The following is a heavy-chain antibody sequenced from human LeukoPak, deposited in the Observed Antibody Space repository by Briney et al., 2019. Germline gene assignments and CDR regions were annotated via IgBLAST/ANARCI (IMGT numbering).Heavy chain of an antibody. CDR2: INPNSGGT. CDR1: GYTFTGYY. D-gene: IGHD2-21*02. CDR3: ASSYCGGDCWGGTFDY. J-gene: IGHJ4*02. V-gene: IGHV1-2*06. Sequence: ASVKVSCKASGYTFTGYYMHWVRQAPGQGLEWMARINPNSGGTNYAQKFQGRVTMTRDTSISTAYMELSRLRSDDTAVYYCASSYCGGDCWGGTFDYWGQGTLVTVSS.